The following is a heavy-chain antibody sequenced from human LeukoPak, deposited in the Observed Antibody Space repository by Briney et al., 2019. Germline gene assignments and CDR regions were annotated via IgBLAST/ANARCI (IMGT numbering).Heavy chain of an antibody. J-gene: IGHJ3*02. Sequence: ASVKVSCKAYGYTFTSSDINWVRQATGHGLEWMGWMNPNSGDTGYAQNFQGRVTMTTDTSTSTAYMELRSLRSDDTAVYYCARDHVVGWYRRDDAFDIWGQGTMVTVSS. V-gene: IGHV1-8*01. CDR1: GYTFTSSD. CDR2: MNPNSGDT. CDR3: ARDHVVGWYRRDDAFDI. D-gene: IGHD6-19*01.